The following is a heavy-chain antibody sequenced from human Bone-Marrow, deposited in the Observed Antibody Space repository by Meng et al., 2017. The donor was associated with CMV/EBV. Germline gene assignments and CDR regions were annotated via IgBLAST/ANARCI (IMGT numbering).Heavy chain of an antibody. CDR1: GFAVSSSY. D-gene: IGHD3-22*01. J-gene: IGHJ4*02. Sequence: SGFAVSSSYMTWVRQAPGKGLEWVSIINSEGGTQFADSVKGRFTISRDNSKNTLYLQMNSLRVEDTAVYYCASRYDSSGYHRPFDHWGQGTLVTVSS. CDR3: ASRYDSSGYHRPFDH. V-gene: IGHV3-53*01. CDR2: INSEGGT.